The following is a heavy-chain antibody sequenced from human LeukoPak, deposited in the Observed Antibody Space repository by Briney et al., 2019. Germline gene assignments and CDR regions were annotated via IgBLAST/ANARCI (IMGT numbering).Heavy chain of an antibody. CDR2: ISSSGSTI. CDR3: ARVTWAAVDY. J-gene: IGHJ4*02. D-gene: IGHD6-25*01. Sequence: GGSLRLSCAASGFTFSSYEMNWVRQVPGKGLEWVSYISSSGSTIYYADSVKGRFTISRDNAKNSLYLQMNSLRAEDTAVYYCARVTWAAVDYWAQGTLVTVSS. CDR1: GFTFSSYE. V-gene: IGHV3-48*03.